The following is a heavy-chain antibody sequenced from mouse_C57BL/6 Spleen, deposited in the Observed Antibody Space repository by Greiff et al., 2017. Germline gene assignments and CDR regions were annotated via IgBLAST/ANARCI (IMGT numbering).Heavy chain of an antibody. CDR2: IYPGSGST. CDR3: ARRNWDDYYAMDY. V-gene: IGHV1-55*01. D-gene: IGHD4-1*01. Sequence: VQLQQPGAELVKPGASVKMSCKASGYTFTSYWITWVKQRPGQGLEWIGDIYPGSGSTNYNEKFKSKATLTVDTASSTAYMQISSLTSEDSAVYYCARRNWDDYYAMDYWGQGTSVTVSS. CDR1: GYTFTSYW. J-gene: IGHJ4*01.